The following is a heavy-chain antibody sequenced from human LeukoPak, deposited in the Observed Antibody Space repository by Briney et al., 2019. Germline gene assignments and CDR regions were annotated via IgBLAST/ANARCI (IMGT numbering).Heavy chain of an antibody. Sequence: PGGSLRLSCAASGFTFNTYSMNWVRQAPGKGLEWVSSISSSSGDMYYADSLKGRFTISRDNAKNSLYLQMNSLRAEDTAVYYCARPDEQQLVRDAVDIWGQGTMVTVSS. V-gene: IGHV3-21*01. D-gene: IGHD6-13*01. CDR2: ISSSSGDM. CDR1: GFTFNTYS. CDR3: ARPDEQQLVRDAVDI. J-gene: IGHJ3*02.